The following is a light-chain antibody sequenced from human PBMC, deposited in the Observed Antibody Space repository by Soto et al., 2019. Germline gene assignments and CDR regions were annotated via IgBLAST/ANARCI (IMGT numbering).Light chain of an antibody. Sequence: AIRMTQSQSSFSASTGDRVTISCRASQAISRYLAWYQQKPGKAPKLLVYAGSTLQYGVPSRFSGSGSGTVCTLTISCLQAEYFATYFCKQYDSYPQTCGQGTKLETK. V-gene: IGKV1-8*01. J-gene: IGKJ2*01. CDR2: AGS. CDR1: QAISRY. CDR3: KQYDSYPQT.